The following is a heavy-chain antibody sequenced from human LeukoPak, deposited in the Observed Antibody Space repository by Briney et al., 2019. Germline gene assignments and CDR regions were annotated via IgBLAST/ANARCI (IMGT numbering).Heavy chain of an antibody. D-gene: IGHD3-22*01. V-gene: IGHV3-23*01. CDR2: ISASGGDT. CDR1: GFTFSSYA. CDR3: AKDLDSSGSHYVVDN. Sequence: GGSLRLSCADSGFTFSSYAMSWVRQAPGKGLEWVSLISASGGDTHYADSVKGRFTISRDNSKNTLSPQMNSLRAEDTAVYYCAKDLDSSGSHYVVDNWGQGTLVTVSS. J-gene: IGHJ4*02.